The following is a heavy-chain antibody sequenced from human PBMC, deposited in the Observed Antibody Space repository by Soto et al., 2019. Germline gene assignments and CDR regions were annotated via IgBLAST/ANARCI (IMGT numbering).Heavy chain of an antibody. CDR1: GYTFTSYA. Sequence: ASVKVSCKASGYTFTSYAMHWVRQAPGQRLEWMGWINAGNGNTKYSQKFQGRVTITRDTSASTAYMELSSLRSEDTAVYYCARDYLTPSGAATSEYFQHWGQGTLVTVSS. D-gene: IGHD2-15*01. CDR3: ARDYLTPSGAATSEYFQH. CDR2: INAGNGNT. V-gene: IGHV1-3*01. J-gene: IGHJ1*01.